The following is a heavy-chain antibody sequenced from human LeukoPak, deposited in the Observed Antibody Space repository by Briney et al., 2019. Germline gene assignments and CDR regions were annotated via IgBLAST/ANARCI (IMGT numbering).Heavy chain of an antibody. CDR3: AISGSYSNWFDP. CDR2: IIPILGIA. J-gene: IGHJ5*02. V-gene: IGHV1-69*02. Sequence: GASVKVSCKASGGTFSSYTISWVRQAPGQGLERMGRIIPILGIANYAQKFQGRVTITADKSTSTAYMELSSLRSEDTAVYYCAISGSYSNWFDPWGQGTLVTVSS. D-gene: IGHD1-26*01. CDR1: GGTFSSYT.